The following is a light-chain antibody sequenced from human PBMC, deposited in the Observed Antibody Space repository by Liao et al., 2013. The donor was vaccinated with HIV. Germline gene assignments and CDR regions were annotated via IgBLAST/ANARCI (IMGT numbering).Light chain of an antibody. Sequence: SYELTQPPSVSVAPGKTASITCSGDKLGDKYACWYQQKPGQSPVLVIYQDSKRPSGIPERFSGSNSGNTATLTISRVEAGDEADYYCQVWDSSSDHPVFGGGTKLTVL. V-gene: IGLV3-1*01. CDR2: QDS. CDR3: QVWDSSSDHPV. J-gene: IGLJ3*02. CDR1: KLGDKY.